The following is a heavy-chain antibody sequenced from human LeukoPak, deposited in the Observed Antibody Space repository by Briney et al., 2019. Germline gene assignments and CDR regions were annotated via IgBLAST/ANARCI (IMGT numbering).Heavy chain of an antibody. CDR1: EFTFSSYA. D-gene: IGHD3-22*01. V-gene: IGHV3-30*04. J-gene: IGHJ4*02. CDR3: ATLPYYYDSSGSYYFDY. Sequence: GGSLRLSCAASEFTFSSYAMHWVRQAPGKGLEWVALISYDASNKYYADSVKGRFTISRDNSKNTLYLQMNSLRVEDTAVYYCATLPYYYDSSGSYYFDYWGQGTLVTVSS. CDR2: ISYDASNK.